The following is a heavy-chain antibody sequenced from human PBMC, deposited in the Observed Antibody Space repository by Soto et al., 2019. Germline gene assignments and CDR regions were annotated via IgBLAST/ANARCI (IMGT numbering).Heavy chain of an antibody. CDR3: ARPNYYDNSGYPNWFDP. Sequence: ASVKVSCKASGFTFPSFAIHWVRQTPGQRLEWMGWINADNGNTKYSQKFQGRVTITRDTSASTVHMELSSLRFEDTAVYYCARPNYYDNSGYPNWFDPWGQGTLVTVSS. V-gene: IGHV1-3*01. CDR1: GFTFPSFA. J-gene: IGHJ5*02. D-gene: IGHD3-22*01. CDR2: INADNGNT.